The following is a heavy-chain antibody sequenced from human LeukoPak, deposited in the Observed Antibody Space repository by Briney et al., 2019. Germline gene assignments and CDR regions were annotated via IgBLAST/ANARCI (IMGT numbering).Heavy chain of an antibody. J-gene: IGHJ4*02. CDR2: ISTYNGNT. CDR3: ARDWGYCGGDCYSGY. Sequence: GASVKVSCKASGYTFTSYGISWVRQAPGQGLEWIGWISTYNGNTNYAQKLQGRVTMTTDTSTSTAYMELRSLRSDDTALYYCARDWGYCGGDCYSGYWGQGTLVTVSS. V-gene: IGHV1-18*01. CDR1: GYTFTSYG. D-gene: IGHD2-21*02.